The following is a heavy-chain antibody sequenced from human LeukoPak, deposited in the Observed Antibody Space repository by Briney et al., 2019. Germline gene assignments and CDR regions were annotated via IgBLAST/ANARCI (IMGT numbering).Heavy chain of an antibody. V-gene: IGHV3-23*01. J-gene: IGHJ4*02. D-gene: IGHD2-2*01. CDR1: GFTFSSYA. Sequence: PGGSLRLSCAASGFTFSSYAMSWVRQAPGKGLEWVSATSGSGGSTYYADSVKGRFTISRDNSKNTLYLQMNSLRAEDTAVYYCAKDGEYCSSTSCYWDYWGQGTLVTVSS. CDR2: TSGSGGST. CDR3: AKDGEYCSSTSCYWDY.